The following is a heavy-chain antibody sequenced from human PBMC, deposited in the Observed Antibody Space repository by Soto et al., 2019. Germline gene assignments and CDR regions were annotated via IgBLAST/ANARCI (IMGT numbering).Heavy chain of an antibody. CDR2: IDYSGST. CDR1: GGSISSGDYY. V-gene: IGHV4-30-4*01. CDR3: ARVLVITAPFFDI. Sequence: SETLSLTCTVSGGSISSGDYYWSWIRQPPGKGLEWIVYIDYSGSTSYNPSLKSRVTISVDTSKNQFSLNLSSVTAADTAVYYCARVLVITAPFFDIWGEGTMVTVSS. D-gene: IGHD3-16*01. J-gene: IGHJ3*02.